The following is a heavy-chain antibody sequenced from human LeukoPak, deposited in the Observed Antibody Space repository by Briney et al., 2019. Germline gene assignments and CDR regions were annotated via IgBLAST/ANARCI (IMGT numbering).Heavy chain of an antibody. J-gene: IGHJ3*02. V-gene: IGHV4-39*07. CDR2: IYYNGST. Sequence: PSETLSLTCTVSGGSISSSSYYWGWIRQPPGKGLEWIGSIYYNGSTYYNPSLKSRVTISVDTSKNQFSLKLSSVTAADTAVYYCARDTPGYYYDSSGYSMHDAFDIWGQGTMVTVSS. CDR1: GGSISSSSYY. D-gene: IGHD3-22*01. CDR3: ARDTPGYYYDSSGYSMHDAFDI.